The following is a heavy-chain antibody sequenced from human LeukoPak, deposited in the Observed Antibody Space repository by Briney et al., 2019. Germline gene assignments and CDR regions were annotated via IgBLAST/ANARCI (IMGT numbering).Heavy chain of an antibody. J-gene: IGHJ6*03. CDR1: GGSISSYY. CDR3: ARGGDYDFWSGYTYYYYMDV. D-gene: IGHD3-3*01. CDR2: IYTSGST. Sequence: PSGTLSLTCTVSGGSISSYYWSWIRQPAGKGLEWIGRIYTSGSTNYNPSLKSRVTMSVDTSKNQFSLKLSSVTAADTAVYYCARGGDYDFWSGYTYYYYMDVWGRGTTVTVSS. V-gene: IGHV4-4*07.